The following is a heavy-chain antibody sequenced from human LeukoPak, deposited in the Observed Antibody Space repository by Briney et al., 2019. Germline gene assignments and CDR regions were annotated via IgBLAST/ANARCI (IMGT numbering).Heavy chain of an antibody. CDR2: IYASGSA. J-gene: IGHJ6*03. CDR1: GGSISSYF. V-gene: IGHV4-4*07. Sequence: PSETLSLTCSVSGGSISSYFWSWIRQPAGKGLEWIGRIYASGSANYNRSLTSRVTMSVDTSKNQFSLRLSSVTAADTAVYYCARDLRASYYYYYMDAWGRGTTVTVSS. CDR3: ARDLRASYYYYYMDA. D-gene: IGHD5/OR15-5a*01.